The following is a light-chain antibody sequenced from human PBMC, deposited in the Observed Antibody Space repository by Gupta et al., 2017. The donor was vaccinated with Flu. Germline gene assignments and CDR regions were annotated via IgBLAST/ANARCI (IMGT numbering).Light chain of an antibody. Sequence: PSTLATSVGDRVTITCRASQSISSWLAWYQQKPEKPPKLLIYMASTVETGVPSRFAGSGSGTEFTLTISSLQPDDFATYYCQEYNSYSWTFGQGTKVEIK. CDR3: QEYNSYSWT. V-gene: IGKV1-5*03. CDR2: MAS. J-gene: IGKJ1*01. CDR1: QSISSW.